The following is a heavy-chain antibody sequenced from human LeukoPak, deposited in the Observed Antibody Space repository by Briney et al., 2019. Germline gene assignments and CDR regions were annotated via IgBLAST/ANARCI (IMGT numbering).Heavy chain of an antibody. J-gene: IGHJ1*01. V-gene: IGHV1-46*01. Sequence: ASVNVSCKAAGYSFTSHYMHWGRQAPGQGLEWRGLINPSGSSTLYAQKFQGRVTMTRDMSTTTDYMELSSLRSEDTAVYYCARGDSVPLGGGNLLRVLYFHDWGQGTLVAVSS. CDR2: INPSGSST. CDR3: ARGDSVPLGGGNLLRVLYFHD. D-gene: IGHD4-23*01. CDR1: GYSFTSHY.